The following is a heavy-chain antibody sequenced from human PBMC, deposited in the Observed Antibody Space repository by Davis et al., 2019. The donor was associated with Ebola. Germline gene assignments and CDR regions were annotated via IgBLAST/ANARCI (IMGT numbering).Heavy chain of an antibody. CDR2: INHSGST. Sequence: MPSETLSLTCAVYGGSFSGYYWSWIRQPPGKGLEWIGEINHSGSTNYNPSLKSRVTISVDTSKNQFSLKLSSVTAADTAMYYCARPQKRSGWYVVDYWGQGTLVTVSS. J-gene: IGHJ4*02. V-gene: IGHV4-34*01. CDR3: ARPQKRSGWYVVDY. D-gene: IGHD6-19*01. CDR1: GGSFSGYY.